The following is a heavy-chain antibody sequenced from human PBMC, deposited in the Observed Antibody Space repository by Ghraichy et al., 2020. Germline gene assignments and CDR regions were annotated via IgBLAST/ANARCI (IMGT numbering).Heavy chain of an antibody. CDR3: ARGLSYSYGYCPDY. Sequence: GGSLRLSCAASGFTFSSYWMHWVRQAPGKGLVWDSRINSDGSSTSYADSVKGRFTISRDNAKNTLYLQMNSLRAGDTAVYYCARGLSYSYGYCPDYWGQGTLVTVSS. CDR1: GFTFSSYW. CDR2: INSDGSST. D-gene: IGHD5-18*01. J-gene: IGHJ4*02. V-gene: IGHV3-74*01.